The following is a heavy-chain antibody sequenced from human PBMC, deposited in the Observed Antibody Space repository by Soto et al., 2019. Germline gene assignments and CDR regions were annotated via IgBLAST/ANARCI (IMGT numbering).Heavy chain of an antibody. V-gene: IGHV3-23*01. CDR2: ISGSGTST. J-gene: IGHJ4*02. D-gene: IGHD3-22*01. Sequence: GGSLRLSCVASGFTFSSAAMNWVRQAPGKGLEWVSIISGSGTSTHYADSVKGRFTISRDNSKNSLYLQMNSLRAEDTAVYYCAKSRKKESSGQDYWGQGTLVTVSS. CDR3: AKSRKKESSGQDY. CDR1: GFTFSSAA.